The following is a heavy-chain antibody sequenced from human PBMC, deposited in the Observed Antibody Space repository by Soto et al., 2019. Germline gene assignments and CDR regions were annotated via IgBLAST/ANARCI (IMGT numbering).Heavy chain of an antibody. J-gene: IGHJ4*02. Sequence: PENLPHTWTVSGGSISSSYWSWIRQPAGKGLEWIGRIYASGSTNYNPSLKSRVTMSVDTSKNQFSLKLRSVTAADTAVYCCARACSSTSCYDLFDYWGQGTLVT. CDR1: GGSISSSY. CDR2: IYASGST. CDR3: ARACSSTSCYDLFDY. V-gene: IGHV4-4*07. D-gene: IGHD2-2*01.